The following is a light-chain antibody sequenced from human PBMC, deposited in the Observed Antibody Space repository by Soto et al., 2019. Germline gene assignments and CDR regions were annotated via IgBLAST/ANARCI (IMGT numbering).Light chain of an antibody. V-gene: IGLV2-11*01. CDR1: TSDVAGYNF. CDR3: CSYAGSFNYV. Sequence: QSALTQPRSVSGSPGQSVTISCTGTTSDVAGYNFVSWYQQHPGKAPKLMIYDVSKRLSGVPDRFSGSKSGYTASLTISGLQAEDESDYYCCSYAGSFNYVFGTGTKVTVL. CDR2: DVS. J-gene: IGLJ1*01.